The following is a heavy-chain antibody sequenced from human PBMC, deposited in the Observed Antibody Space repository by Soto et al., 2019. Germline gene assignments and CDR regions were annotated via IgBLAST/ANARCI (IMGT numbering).Heavy chain of an antibody. J-gene: IGHJ1*01. Sequence: QVQLVQSGVEVKKPGASVKVSCKASGYTFTTFGITWVRQAPGQGLQWMGWINAFNGNTNYAQKLQGRVTMTTDTSTSTAYMELRSLRSDDTAVYYCARQNAEYFQNWARAPWSPSP. CDR3: ARQNAEYFQN. V-gene: IGHV1-18*01. CDR1: GYTFTTFG. CDR2: INAFNGNT.